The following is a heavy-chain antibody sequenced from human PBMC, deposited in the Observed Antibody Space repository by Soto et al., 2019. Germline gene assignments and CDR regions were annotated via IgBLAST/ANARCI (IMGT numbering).Heavy chain of an antibody. V-gene: IGHV4-39*01. CDR2: MYYSGRT. CDR3: AGHGNGGTTGYYYGMDV. CDR1: GASISSSNYY. D-gene: IGHD2-8*02. J-gene: IGHJ6*02. Sequence: SETLSLTCTVSGASISSSNYYWGCIRQPPGRGLEWIGAMYYSGRTYSNPSLKRLVTTCVDTSKNQYSLKLSVVTATDTAVYYCAGHGNGGTTGYYYGMDVWGQGTTVTVSS.